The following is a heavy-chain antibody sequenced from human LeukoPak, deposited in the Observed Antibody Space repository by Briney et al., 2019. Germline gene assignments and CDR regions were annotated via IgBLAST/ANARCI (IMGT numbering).Heavy chain of an antibody. CDR2: IRYDGSNK. D-gene: IGHD3-3*01. Sequence: GGSLRLSCAASGFTFSSYGMHWVRQAPGKGPEWAAFIRYDGSNKYYADSVKGRFTISRDNSKNTLYLQMNRLRAEDTAVYYCAKDSANTIFGVVTTLFDYWGQGTLVTVSS. CDR1: GFTFSSYG. CDR3: AKDSANTIFGVVTTLFDY. V-gene: IGHV3-30*02. J-gene: IGHJ4*02.